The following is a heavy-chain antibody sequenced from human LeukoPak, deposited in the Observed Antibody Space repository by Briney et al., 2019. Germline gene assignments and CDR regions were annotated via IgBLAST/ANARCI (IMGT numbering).Heavy chain of an antibody. D-gene: IGHD3-16*02. J-gene: IGHJ4*02. CDR2: IYYSGST. Sequence: SETLPLTCTVSGGSISSYYWSWIRQPPGKGLEWIGYIYYSGSTNYNPSLKSRVTISVDTSKNQFSLKLSSVTAADTAVYYCARGPCYDYVWGSYRYAPFDYWGQGTLVTVSS. CDR1: GGSISSYY. CDR3: ARGPCYDYVWGSYRYAPFDY. V-gene: IGHV4-59*01.